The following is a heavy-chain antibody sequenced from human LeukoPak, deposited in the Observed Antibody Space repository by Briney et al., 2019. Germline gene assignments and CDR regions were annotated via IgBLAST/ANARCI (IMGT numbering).Heavy chain of an antibody. CDR2: IYYSGST. J-gene: IGHJ4*02. Sequence: PSETLSLTCTVSGGSISSYYWSWIRQPPGKGLEWIGYIYYSGSTNYNPSLTSRVTISVDTSKNQFSLKLSSVTAADTAVYYCARDPYSYGYFDYWGQGTLVTVSS. CDR1: GGSISSYY. CDR3: ARDPYSYGYFDY. D-gene: IGHD5-18*01. V-gene: IGHV4-59*01.